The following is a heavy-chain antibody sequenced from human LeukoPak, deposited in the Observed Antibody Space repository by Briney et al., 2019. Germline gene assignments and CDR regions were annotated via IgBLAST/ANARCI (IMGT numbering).Heavy chain of an antibody. Sequence: SETLSLTCTVSGGSISTSNYYWGWIRQPPGKGLEWIGNIFYSGSTYYGPSLKSRLTISLDTSRNQFSLKLNSVTAADTAVYYCARDRTKHTVTTHFDLWGQGSLVVVSS. D-gene: IGHD4-17*01. CDR2: IFYSGST. J-gene: IGHJ4*02. CDR3: ARDRTKHTVTTHFDL. CDR1: GGSISTSNYY. V-gene: IGHV4-39*07.